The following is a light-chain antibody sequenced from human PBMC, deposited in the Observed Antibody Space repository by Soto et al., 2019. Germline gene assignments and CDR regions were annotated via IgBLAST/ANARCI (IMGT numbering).Light chain of an antibody. Sequence: AVVTQEPSLTVSPGGTVTLTCGSSTGAVTNGHYPYWFQQKPSQAPRTLIYDTTNRHSWTPARFSGSLLGGKAALTLSGAQPEDEAEYYCLLSYNGPYVFGTGTKVTVL. CDR3: LLSYNGPYV. V-gene: IGLV7-46*01. CDR1: TGAVTNGHY. CDR2: DTT. J-gene: IGLJ1*01.